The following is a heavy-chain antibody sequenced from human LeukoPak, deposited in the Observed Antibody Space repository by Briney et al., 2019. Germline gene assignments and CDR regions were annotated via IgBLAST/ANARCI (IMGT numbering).Heavy chain of an antibody. J-gene: IGHJ6*02. CDR2: IIPMFGVT. CDR1: GGTFFSSG. CDR3: ARRARGVSLEYAVDV. V-gene: IGHV1-69*04. Sequence: ASVKVSSKASGGTFFSSGISRGRQAPGQGLEWMGRIIPMFGVTDYAQKLQGRVTITADKSTTTAYMELRSLTSEDTAVYYCARRARGVSLEYAVDVWGQGTTVTVSS. D-gene: IGHD3-10*01.